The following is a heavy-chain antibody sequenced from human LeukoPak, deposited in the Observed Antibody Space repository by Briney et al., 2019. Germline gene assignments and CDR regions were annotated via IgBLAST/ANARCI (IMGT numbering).Heavy chain of an antibody. CDR1: GGSFSGYY. D-gene: IGHD6-13*01. CDR2: INHSGST. J-gene: IGHJ4*02. V-gene: IGHV4-34*01. CDR3: ARVAAAIKDYFDY. Sequence: SETLSLTCAVYGGSFSGYYWSWIRQPPGKGLEWIGEINHSGSTNYNPSLKSRVTISVDTSKNQFSLKLSSVTAADTAVYYCARVAAAIKDYFDYWGQGTLVTVSS.